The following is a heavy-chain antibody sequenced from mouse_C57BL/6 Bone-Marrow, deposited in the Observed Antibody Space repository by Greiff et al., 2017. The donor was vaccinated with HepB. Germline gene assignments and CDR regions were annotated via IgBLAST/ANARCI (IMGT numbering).Heavy chain of an antibody. J-gene: IGHJ2*01. CDR3: ARRGTGMNFDY. CDR1: GFTFSSYG. CDR2: ISSGGSYT. V-gene: IGHV5-4*03. Sequence: EVKLMESGGDLVKPGGSLKLSCAASGFTFSSYGMSWVRQTPDKRLEWVATISSGGSYTYYPYNVKGRFTISRDNAKNNLYLQMSHLKSEDTAMYYCARRGTGMNFDYWGQGTTLTVSS. D-gene: IGHD4-1*01.